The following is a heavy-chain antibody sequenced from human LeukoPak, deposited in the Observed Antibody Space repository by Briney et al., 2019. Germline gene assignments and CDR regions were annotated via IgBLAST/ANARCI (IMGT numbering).Heavy chain of an antibody. V-gene: IGHV5-51*01. Sequence: GESLKISCKGSGYSFTSYWIGWVRQMPGKGLEWMGIIYPGDSDIRYSPSFQGQVTISADKSISTAYLQWSSLKASDTAMYYCARHESIAAADVPFDYWGQGTLVTVSS. CDR3: ARHESIAAADVPFDY. D-gene: IGHD6-13*01. J-gene: IGHJ4*02. CDR1: GYSFTSYW. CDR2: IYPGDSDI.